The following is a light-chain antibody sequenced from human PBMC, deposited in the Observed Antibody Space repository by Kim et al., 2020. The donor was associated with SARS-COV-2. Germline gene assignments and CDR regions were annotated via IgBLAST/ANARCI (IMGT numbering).Light chain of an antibody. J-gene: IGKJ4*01. Sequence: LSPGERATLSCRASQSVTIYLAWYQQKPGQAPRRLIYDTSNRATGIPARFSGSGYGTDFTLTISSLEPEDFAVYYCQQRSKWPLTFGGGTKVEIK. V-gene: IGKV3-11*01. CDR1: QSVTIY. CDR3: QQRSKWPLT. CDR2: DTS.